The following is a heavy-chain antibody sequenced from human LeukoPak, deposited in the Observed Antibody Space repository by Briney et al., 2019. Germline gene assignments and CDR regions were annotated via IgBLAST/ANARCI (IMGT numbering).Heavy chain of an antibody. CDR3: ARLSAYYYGSYFYYYMDV. CDR1: GFTFSSYG. V-gene: IGHV3-30*02. CDR2: IRYDVSNK. Sequence: GGSLRLSCAASGFTFSSYGMHWVRQAPGKGLEWVACIRYDVSNKYYADSVKGRFTISRDNAKNLVYLHMNSLRAEDTALYYCARLSAYYYGSYFYYYMDVWGKGTTVTVSS. J-gene: IGHJ6*03. D-gene: IGHD3-10*01.